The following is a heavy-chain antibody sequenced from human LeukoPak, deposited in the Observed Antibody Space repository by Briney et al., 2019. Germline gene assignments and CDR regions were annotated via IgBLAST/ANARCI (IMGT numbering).Heavy chain of an antibody. CDR1: SGSIVSSAYG. D-gene: IGHD4-17*01. CDR2: IYYSGST. CDR3: SRHGHLGDYDY. J-gene: IGHJ4*02. Sequence: SETLSLIRTVVSGSIVSSAYGSAWVRQPPGKGLEWIGRIYYSGSTYYNPSVKSRVTISADTSKNKFSLKLTPVTPADTNVYYCSRHGHLGDYDYWGQGTLVSVSS. V-gene: IGHV4-39*01.